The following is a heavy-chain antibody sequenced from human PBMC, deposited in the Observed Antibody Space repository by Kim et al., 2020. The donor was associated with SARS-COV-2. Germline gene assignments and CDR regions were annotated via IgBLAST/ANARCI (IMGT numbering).Heavy chain of an antibody. D-gene: IGHD6-13*01. CDR3: ARDALEPIAAAGTYDY. Sequence: KFQGRVTMTRDTSTSTVYMELSSLRSEDTAVYYCARDALEPIAAAGTYDYWGQGTLVTVSS. J-gene: IGHJ4*02. V-gene: IGHV1-46*01.